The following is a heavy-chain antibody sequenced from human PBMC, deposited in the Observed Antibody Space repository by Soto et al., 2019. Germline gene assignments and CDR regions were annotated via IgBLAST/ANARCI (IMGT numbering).Heavy chain of an antibody. Sequence: QVQLVQSGAEVKTPGASVKVSCKASGGTFSTYTISWVRQAPGQGLEWMGGIIPIFGTAKYAQQFQDRVTITADKFTSTAYMELSTLRSDDTAVYYCARDQGKGLRGPDSSGLDYWGQGTLVTVSS. J-gene: IGHJ4*02. D-gene: IGHD6-19*01. CDR2: IIPIFGTA. CDR1: GGTFSTYT. V-gene: IGHV1-69*14. CDR3: ARDQGKGLRGPDSSGLDY.